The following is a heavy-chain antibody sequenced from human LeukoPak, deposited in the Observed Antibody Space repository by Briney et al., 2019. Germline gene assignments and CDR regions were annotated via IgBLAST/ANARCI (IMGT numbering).Heavy chain of an antibody. CDR1: GYTFTSYD. D-gene: IGHD3-10*01. CDR3: ARDSSDHDYYYGMDV. J-gene: IGHJ6*02. V-gene: IGHV1-8*01. Sequence: ASVKVSCKASGYTFTSYDINWVRQATGQGLEWMGWMNPNSGNTGYAQKVQDRGIMTRDTSTSTAYMELRRLTSDDTAMYFCARDSSDHDYYYGMDVWGQGTTVTVSS. CDR2: MNPNSGNT.